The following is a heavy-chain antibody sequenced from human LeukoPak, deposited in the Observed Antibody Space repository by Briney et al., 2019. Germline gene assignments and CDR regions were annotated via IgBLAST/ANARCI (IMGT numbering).Heavy chain of an antibody. CDR3: ARAAAVSGAFRDNWFDP. Sequence: GGSLRLSCAGSGFSFSSYGMHWVRQAPGKGLEWVAVIANDGRNEIYADSVKGRFTISRDNSKNTLYLQMNSLRAEDTAVYYCARAAAVSGAFRDNWFDPWGQGTLVTVSS. CDR1: GFSFSSYG. J-gene: IGHJ5*02. CDR2: IANDGRNE. D-gene: IGHD6-13*01. V-gene: IGHV3-30*19.